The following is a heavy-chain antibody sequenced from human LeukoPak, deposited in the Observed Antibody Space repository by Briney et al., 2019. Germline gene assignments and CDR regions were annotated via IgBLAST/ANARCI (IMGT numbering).Heavy chain of an antibody. V-gene: IGHV3-7*01. D-gene: IGHD2-2*02. CDR2: IKQDGSEK. Sequence: GGSLRLSCAASGFTFSSYWMSWVRQAPGKGLEWVANIKQDGSEKYYVDSVKGRFTISRDNAKNSLYLQMNSLRAEDTAVYYCARTALGYCSSTSCYTPPVRYYYYYYMDVWGKGTTVTVSS. J-gene: IGHJ6*03. CDR3: ARTALGYCSSTSCYTPPVRYYYYYYMDV. CDR1: GFTFSSYW.